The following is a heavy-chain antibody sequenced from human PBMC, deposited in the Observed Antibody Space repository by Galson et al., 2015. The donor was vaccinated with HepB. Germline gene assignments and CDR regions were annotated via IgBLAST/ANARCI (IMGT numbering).Heavy chain of an antibody. CDR3: ARDLQSSSGWYLDAFDI. J-gene: IGHJ3*02. CDR2: INPSGGST. V-gene: IGHV1-46*01. D-gene: IGHD6-19*01. Sequence: SVKVSCKASGYTFTSYYMHWVRQAPGQGLEWMGIINPSGGSTSYAQKFQGRVTMTRDTSTSTVYMELSSLRSEDTAVYYCARDLQSSSGWYLDAFDIWGQGTMVTVSS. CDR1: GYTFTSYY.